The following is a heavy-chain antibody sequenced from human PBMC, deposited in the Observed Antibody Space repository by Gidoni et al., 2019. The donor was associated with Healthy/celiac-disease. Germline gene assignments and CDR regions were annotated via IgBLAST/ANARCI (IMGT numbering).Heavy chain of an antibody. CDR1: SSYG. CDR3: ANQRGQLWLRLDY. D-gene: IGHD5-18*01. Sequence: SSYGMHWVRQAPGKGLEWVAVISYDGSNKYYADSVKGRFTISRDNSKNTLYLQMNSLRAEDTAVYYCANQRGQLWLRLDYWGQGTLVTVSS. CDR2: ISYDGSNK. J-gene: IGHJ4*02. V-gene: IGHV3-30*18.